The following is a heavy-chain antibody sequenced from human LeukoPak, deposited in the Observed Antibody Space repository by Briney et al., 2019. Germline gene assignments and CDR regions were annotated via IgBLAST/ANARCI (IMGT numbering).Heavy chain of an antibody. CDR2: INPSGGST. Sequence: ASVKVSCKASGYTFTSYYMHWVRQAPGEGLEWMGIINPSGGSTNYAQKFQGRVTITADESTSTAYMELSSLRSEDTAAYYCARNGRPTDNKYYYYYMDVWGKGTTVTISS. CDR3: ARNGRPTDNKYYYYYMDV. J-gene: IGHJ6*03. CDR1: GYTFTSYY. V-gene: IGHV1-46*01. D-gene: IGHD1-1*01.